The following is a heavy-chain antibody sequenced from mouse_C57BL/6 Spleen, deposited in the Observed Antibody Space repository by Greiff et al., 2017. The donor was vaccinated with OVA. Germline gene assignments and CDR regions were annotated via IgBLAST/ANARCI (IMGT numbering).Heavy chain of an antibody. CDR3: ARSTMIKDAMDY. J-gene: IGHJ4*01. V-gene: IGHV1-69*01. Sequence: QVQLQQSGAELVMPGASVKLSCKASGYTFTSYWLHWVKQRPGQGLEWIGEIDPSDSYPNYNQKFKGKSTLTVDKSSSTAYMQLSSLTSEDSAVYYCARSTMIKDAMDYWGQGTSVTVSS. CDR2: IDPSDSYP. D-gene: IGHD2-4*01. CDR1: GYTFTSYW.